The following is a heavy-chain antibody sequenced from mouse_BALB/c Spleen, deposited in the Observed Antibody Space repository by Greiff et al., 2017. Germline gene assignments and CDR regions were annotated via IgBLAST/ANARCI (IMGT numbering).Heavy chain of an antibody. CDR3: ARDRLRRYWYFDV. Sequence: VQLVESGPGLVAPSQSLSITCTVSGFSLTGYGVNWVRQPPGKGLEWLGMIWGDGSTDYNSALKSRLSISKDNSKSQVFLKMNSLQTDDTARYYCARDRLRRYWYFDVWGAGTTVTVSS. V-gene: IGHV2-6-7*01. J-gene: IGHJ1*01. D-gene: IGHD1-2*01. CDR2: IWGDGST. CDR1: GFSLTGYG.